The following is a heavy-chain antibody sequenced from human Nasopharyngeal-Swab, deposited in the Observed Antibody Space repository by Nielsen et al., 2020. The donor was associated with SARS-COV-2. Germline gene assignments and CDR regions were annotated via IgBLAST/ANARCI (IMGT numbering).Heavy chain of an antibody. Sequence: SGPTLVKPPQTLTLTCTFSGFSLSTSGMCVSWIRQPPGKALEWLARIDWDDDKYYSTSLKTRLTISKDTSKNQVVLTMTNMDPVDTATYYCARIPNYDSSGYYYDAFDIWGQGTMVTVSS. CDR1: GFSLSTSGMC. V-gene: IGHV2-70*11. D-gene: IGHD3-22*01. J-gene: IGHJ3*02. CDR2: IDWDDDK. CDR3: ARIPNYDSSGYYYDAFDI.